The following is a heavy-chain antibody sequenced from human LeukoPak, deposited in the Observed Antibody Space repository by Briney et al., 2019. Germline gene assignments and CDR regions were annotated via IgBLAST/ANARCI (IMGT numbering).Heavy chain of an antibody. Sequence: SETLSLTCTVSGDSISSSSYYWGWVRQPPGKGLEWVGKICYRGTTYYNPSLKSRVSMSIDYSKNQFSLKVSSVTAADTAIYYCGKTDIWFNPIDYWGPGSLVIVSS. V-gene: IGHV4-39*07. CDR1: GDSISSSSYY. J-gene: IGHJ4*02. CDR3: GKTDIWFNPIDY. D-gene: IGHD3-9*01. CDR2: ICYRGTT.